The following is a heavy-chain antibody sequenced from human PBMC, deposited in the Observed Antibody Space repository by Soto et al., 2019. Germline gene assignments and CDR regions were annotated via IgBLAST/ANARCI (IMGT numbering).Heavy chain of an antibody. D-gene: IGHD2-2*01. J-gene: IGHJ6*03. CDR1: GYTFTGYY. V-gene: IGHV1-2*04. Sequence: ASVKVSCKASGYTFTGYYMHWVRQAPGQGLEWMGWINPNSGGTNYAQKFQGWVTMTRDTSISTAYMELSRLRSDDTAVYYCARGVVVPAAMLGYYYYYMDVGGKGTTVTVSS. CDR3: ARGVVVPAAMLGYYYYYMDV. CDR2: INPNSGGT.